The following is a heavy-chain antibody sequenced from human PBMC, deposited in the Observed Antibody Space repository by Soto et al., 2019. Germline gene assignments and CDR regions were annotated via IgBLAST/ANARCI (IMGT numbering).Heavy chain of an antibody. D-gene: IGHD3-16*02. V-gene: IGHV2-70*04. Sequence: GSGPTLVHPTQTLTLTCTYSGFSLRPSGMHVSWIRQPPGKALEWLAYIDWDDDKSYTTSLKTRLTSSKDTSKNQVVLTRTNMEPVDTATYFCALSRNNPLSLDSWGQGTLVTVSS. CDR3: ALSRNNPLSLDS. J-gene: IGHJ4*02. CDR2: IDWDDDK. CDR1: GFSLRPSGMH.